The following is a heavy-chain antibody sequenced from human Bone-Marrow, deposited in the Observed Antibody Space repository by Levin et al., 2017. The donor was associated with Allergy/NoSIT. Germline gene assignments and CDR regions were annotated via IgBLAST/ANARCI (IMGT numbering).Heavy chain of an antibody. CDR3: ARLGPGVFLMVTANQYYFDY. CDR1: RFTFSSYA. Sequence: GGSLRLSCAASRFTFSSYAMHWVRQAPGKGLEWVAVISYDGSNKYFADSVKGRFTISRDNSKNTLYLQMNSLRAEDTAMYYCARLGPGVFLMVTANQYYFDYWGQGTLVTVSS. J-gene: IGHJ4*02. CDR2: ISYDGSNK. D-gene: IGHD2-21*02. V-gene: IGHV3-30-3*01.